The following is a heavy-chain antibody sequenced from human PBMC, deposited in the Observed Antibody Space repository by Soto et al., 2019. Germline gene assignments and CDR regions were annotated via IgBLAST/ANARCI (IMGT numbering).Heavy chain of an antibody. CDR1: GGSFSGYY. J-gene: IGHJ4*02. CDR2: INHSGST. CDR3: ARGSVWLVRLFDY. Sequence: QVQLQQWGAGLLKPSETLSLTCAVYGGSFSGYYWSWIRQPPGKGLEWIGEINHSGSTNYNPSLKSRVTISVDTSKNQFSLKLSSVTAADTAVYYCARGSVWLVRLFDYWGQGTLVTVSS. D-gene: IGHD6-19*01. V-gene: IGHV4-34*01.